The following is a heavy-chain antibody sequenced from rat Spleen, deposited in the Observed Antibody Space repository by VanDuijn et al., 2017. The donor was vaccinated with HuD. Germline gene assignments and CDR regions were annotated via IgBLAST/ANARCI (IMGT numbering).Heavy chain of an antibody. Sequence: EVQLVESGGGLVQPGRSLKLSCAASGFTFSDYNMAWVRQAPKKGLEWIATIIYDTSRTYYRDSVKGRFTISRDDAKSTLYSQKDSLRSEDTATYYCTTLGYPGLYVMYAWGQGTSVTVSS. CDR3: TTLGYPGLYVMYA. CDR1: GFTFSDYN. D-gene: IGHD1-4*01. J-gene: IGHJ4*01. CDR2: IIYDTSRT. V-gene: IGHV5S10*01.